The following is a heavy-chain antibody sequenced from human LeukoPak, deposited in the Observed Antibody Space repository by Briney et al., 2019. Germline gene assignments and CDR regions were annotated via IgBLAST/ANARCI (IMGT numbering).Heavy chain of an antibody. D-gene: IGHD2-15*01. CDR3: ARAFLVGYSPEEYFFDY. Sequence: PSGTLSLTCTVSGGSISSSNWWGWVRQPPGKGLECIGEIHHSGTTNYNPSLKSRVTISVDKSKNEFSLKLNSVTAADTAVYYCARAFLVGYSPEEYFFDYWGQGTLVTVSS. CDR1: GGSISSSNW. V-gene: IGHV4-4*02. CDR2: IHHSGTT. J-gene: IGHJ4*02.